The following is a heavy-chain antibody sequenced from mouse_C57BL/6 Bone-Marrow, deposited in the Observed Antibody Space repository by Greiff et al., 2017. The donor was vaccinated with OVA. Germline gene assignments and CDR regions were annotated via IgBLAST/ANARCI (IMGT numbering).Heavy chain of an antibody. CDR1: GFTFSSYG. J-gene: IGHJ1*03. CDR2: ISSGGSYT. CDR3: ARPGYGSNYWYFDV. V-gene: IGHV5-6*01. Sequence: EVKLVESGGDLVKPGGSLKLSCAASGFTFSSYGMSWVRQTPDKRLEWVATISSGGSYTYYPDSVKGRFTISRDNAKNTLYLQMSSLKSEDTAMYYCARPGYGSNYWYFDVWGTGTTVTVSS. D-gene: IGHD1-1*01.